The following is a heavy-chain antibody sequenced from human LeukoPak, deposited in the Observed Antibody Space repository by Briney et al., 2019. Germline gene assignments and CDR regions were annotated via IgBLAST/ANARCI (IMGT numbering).Heavy chain of an antibody. D-gene: IGHD1-1*01. CDR1: GFTFSDYY. Sequence: PGGSLRLSCAASGFTFSDYYMSWIRQAPGKGLEWVSYISSSSSYTKYADSVKGQFTISRDNAKNSLYLQVNSLRAEDTAVYYCARGTGTTAYFDYWGQGTLVTVSS. V-gene: IGHV3-11*06. J-gene: IGHJ4*02. CDR2: ISSSSSYT. CDR3: ARGTGTTAYFDY.